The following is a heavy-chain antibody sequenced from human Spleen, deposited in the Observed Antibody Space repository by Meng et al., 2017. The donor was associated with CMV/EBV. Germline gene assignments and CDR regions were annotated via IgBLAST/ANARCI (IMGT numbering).Heavy chain of an antibody. J-gene: IGHJ4*02. CDR3: ARGMSIAAPRFFVY. V-gene: IGHV3-38*02. CDR1: GFTVSSNE. CDR2: ISGGST. Sequence: GGSLRLSCAASGFTVSSNEMSWIRQAPGKGLEWVSSISGGSTYYADSRKGRFTISRDNSKNTLYLQMNSLRAEDTALYYCARGMSIAAPRFFVYWGQGALVTVSS. D-gene: IGHD6-6*01.